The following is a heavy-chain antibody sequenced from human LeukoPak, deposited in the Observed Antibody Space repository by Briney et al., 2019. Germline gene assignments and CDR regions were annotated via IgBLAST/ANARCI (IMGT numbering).Heavy chain of an antibody. Sequence: GESLKISCKGSGYSFTNYWIGWVRQMPGKGLEWMGIIYPDDSDTRYSPSFQGQVTISADKSVSTAYLQWSSLTASDTAIYYCARQAQLAYFDYWGQGTLVTVSS. V-gene: IGHV5-51*01. CDR3: ARQAQLAYFDY. J-gene: IGHJ4*02. D-gene: IGHD6-13*01. CDR1: GYSFTNYW. CDR2: IYPDDSDT.